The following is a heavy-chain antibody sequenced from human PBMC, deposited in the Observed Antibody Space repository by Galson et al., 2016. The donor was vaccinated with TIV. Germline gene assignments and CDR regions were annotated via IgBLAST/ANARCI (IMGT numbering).Heavy chain of an antibody. CDR2: IKGDESEK. CDR3: TRQLLWEYAVGFDI. Sequence: SLRLSCATSGFTFSDYWMSWVRQAPGKGLEWVANIKGDESEKYYLDSVKGRFTISRDNAKNSLYLQMNSLTAEETAVCYCTRQLLWEYAVGFDIWGQGTMVTVSS. V-gene: IGHV3-7*01. D-gene: IGHD3-10*01. J-gene: IGHJ3*02. CDR1: GFTFSDYW.